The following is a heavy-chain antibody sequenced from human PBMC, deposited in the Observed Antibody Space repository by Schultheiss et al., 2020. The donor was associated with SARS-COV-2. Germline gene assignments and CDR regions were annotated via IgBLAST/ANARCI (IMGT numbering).Heavy chain of an antibody. J-gene: IGHJ6*02. CDR1: GFTFSSYS. CDR3: ASGSGYYYYGMDV. CDR2: ISSSSSYI. V-gene: IGHV3-21*01. D-gene: IGHD3-10*01. Sequence: GESLKISCAASGFTFSSYSMNWVRQAPGKGLEWVSSISSSSSYIYYADSVKGRFTISRDNAKNSLYLQMNSLRAEDTAVYYCASGSGYYYYGMDVWGQVTTVTVSS.